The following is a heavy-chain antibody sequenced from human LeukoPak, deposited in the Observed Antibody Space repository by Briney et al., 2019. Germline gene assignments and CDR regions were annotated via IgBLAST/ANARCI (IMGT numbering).Heavy chain of an antibody. CDR2: IYYSGST. J-gene: IGHJ4*02. Sequence: SETLSLTCTVSGGSISSYYWSWIRQPPGKGLEWIGYIYYSGSTNYNPSLKSRVTISVDTSKNQFSLKLSSVTAADTAVYYCATLGSGYEFDYWGQGTLVTVSS. CDR3: ATLGSGYEFDY. D-gene: IGHD5-12*01. CDR1: GGSISSYY. V-gene: IGHV4-59*12.